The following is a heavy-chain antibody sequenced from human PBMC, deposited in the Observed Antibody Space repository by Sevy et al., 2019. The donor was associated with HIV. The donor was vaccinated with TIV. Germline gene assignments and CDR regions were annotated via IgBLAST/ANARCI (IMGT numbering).Heavy chain of an antibody. D-gene: IGHD3-10*01. J-gene: IGHJ4*02. V-gene: IGHV3-48*02. CDR2: ISSSGTTI. Sequence: GGSLRLSCAASGFTFSNFGINWVRQAPGKGLEWVSYISSSGTTIYYADSVKGRFTISRDNAKNSLYLQMDSLRDEGTAVYYCAPKFGYWGQGTLVTVSS. CDR1: GFTFSNFG. CDR3: APKFGY.